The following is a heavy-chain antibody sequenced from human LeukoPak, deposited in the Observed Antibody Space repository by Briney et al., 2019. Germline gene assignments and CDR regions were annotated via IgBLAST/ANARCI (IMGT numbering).Heavy chain of an antibody. V-gene: IGHV3-48*02. J-gene: IGHJ4*02. CDR3: ASGFRSGFGEIF. CDR2: ISSTSRTM. D-gene: IGHD3-10*01. CDR1: GFTFSNYG. Sequence: GGSLRLSCAASGFTFSNYGMSWVRQAPGKGLEWLSYISSTSRTMYYAESVKGRFTASRDNAKNSLYLQMNSLRDEDTAVYYCASGFRSGFGEIFWGQGTLVTVSS.